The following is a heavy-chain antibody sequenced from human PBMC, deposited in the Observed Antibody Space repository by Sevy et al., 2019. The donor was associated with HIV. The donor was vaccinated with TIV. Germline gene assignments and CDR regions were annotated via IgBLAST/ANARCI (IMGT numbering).Heavy chain of an antibody. CDR2: ISTYNGDT. CDR1: GYTFTSYG. D-gene: IGHD2-2*01. J-gene: IGHJ6*02. CDR3: ARVRYCSSTSCHHSYYYYYYGMDV. Sequence: ASVKVSCKTFGYTFTSYGISWVRQAPGQGLEWMGWISTYNGDTNSAQKLQGRVTMTTDTSTSTAYMELRSLRSDDTAVYYCARVRYCSSTSCHHSYYYYYYGMDVWGQGTTVTVSS. V-gene: IGHV1-18*01.